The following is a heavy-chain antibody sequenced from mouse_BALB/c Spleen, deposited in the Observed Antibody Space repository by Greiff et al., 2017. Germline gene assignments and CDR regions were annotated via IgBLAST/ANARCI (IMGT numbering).Heavy chain of an antibody. CDR2: IWTGGGT. CDR1: GFSLTSYD. V-gene: IGHV2-9-2*01. CDR3: VRVDGYPAWFAY. Sequence: VQLKESGPGLVAPSQSLSITCTVSGFSLTSYDISWIRQPPGKGLEWLGVIWTGGGTNYNSAFMSRLSISKDNSKSQVFLKMNSLQTDDTAIYYCVRVDGYPAWFAYWGQGTLVTVSA. D-gene: IGHD2-3*01. J-gene: IGHJ3*01.